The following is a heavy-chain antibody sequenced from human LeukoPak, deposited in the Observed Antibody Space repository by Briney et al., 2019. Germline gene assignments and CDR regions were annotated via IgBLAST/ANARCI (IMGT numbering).Heavy chain of an antibody. Sequence: ASVKVSCKASGYTITNHDINWVRQASGQGLEWMGWMNPKSGNTGYLQKFQGRVTMTRDTSMSTAFMELSSLTSEDTAVYYCARGVNSQGTAMVLFDSWGQGSLVTVSA. V-gene: IGHV1-8*01. D-gene: IGHD5-18*01. J-gene: IGHJ4*02. CDR2: MNPKSGNT. CDR1: GYTITNHD. CDR3: ARGVNSQGTAMVLFDS.